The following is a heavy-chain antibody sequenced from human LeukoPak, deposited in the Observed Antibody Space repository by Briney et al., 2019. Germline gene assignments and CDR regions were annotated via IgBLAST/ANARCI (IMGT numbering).Heavy chain of an antibody. Sequence: GGSLRLSCAASGFTFSSYAMIWVRQAPGKGLEWVSLISDSGTSTCYPDSVKGRFTISRDNSKNTVYLQMNSLRAEDTAVYYCAKGVSGYGSGRPFDYWGQGTLVTVSS. CDR3: AKGVSGYGSGRPFDY. CDR1: GFTFSSYA. V-gene: IGHV3-23*01. J-gene: IGHJ4*02. D-gene: IGHD3-10*01. CDR2: ISDSGTST.